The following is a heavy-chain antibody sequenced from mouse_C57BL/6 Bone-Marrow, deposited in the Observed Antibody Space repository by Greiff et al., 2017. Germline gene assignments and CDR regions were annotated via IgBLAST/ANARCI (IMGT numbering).Heavy chain of an antibody. Sequence: QVQLQQPGAELVKPGASVKMSCKASGYTFTSYWITWVKQRPGQGLEWIGDIYPGSGSTNYNEKFKSKATLHVDTASSTAYMQRSSLTSEDSAVYYCARDGNYDQLGTYYAMDYWGQGTSVTVSS. D-gene: IGHD2-1*01. J-gene: IGHJ4*01. CDR2: IYPGSGST. CDR3: ARDGNYDQLGTYYAMDY. V-gene: IGHV1-55*01. CDR1: GYTFTSYW.